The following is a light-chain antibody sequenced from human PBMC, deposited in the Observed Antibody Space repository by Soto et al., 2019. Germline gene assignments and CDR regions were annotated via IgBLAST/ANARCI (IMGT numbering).Light chain of an antibody. CDR3: MQVLHTPFS. CDR2: LGS. Sequence: DIVMTQSPPSLSVTPGEPASISCRSSQSLLHSDGYTYVDWYVRRPGQSPQLLIYLGSNRASGVPDRLSGSGSGTDFTLKISKVESEDVGIYYCMQVLHTPFSFGPGTKVDFK. J-gene: IGKJ3*01. V-gene: IGKV2-28*01. CDR1: QSLLHSDGYTY.